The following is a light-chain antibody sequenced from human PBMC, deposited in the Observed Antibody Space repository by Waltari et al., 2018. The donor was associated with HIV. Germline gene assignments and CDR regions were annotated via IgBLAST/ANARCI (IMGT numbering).Light chain of an antibody. Sequence: QSALTQPRSVSGSPGQSVTISCTGTSSDVGGFNYVSWYQQYPGRAPKLLIYDVIKRPSGVPDRFSGSKSGNTASLTSSGLQAEDEADYYCCSYTSSSTFDVVFGGGTKLTVL. CDR3: CSYTSSSTFDVV. V-gene: IGLV2-11*01. CDR1: SSDVGGFNY. J-gene: IGLJ2*01. CDR2: DVI.